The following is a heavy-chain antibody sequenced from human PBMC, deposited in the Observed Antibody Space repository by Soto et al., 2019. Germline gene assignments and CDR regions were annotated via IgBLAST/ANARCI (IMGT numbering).Heavy chain of an antibody. Sequence: VQLVESGGGVVQPGRSLRLSCAASGFTFSSYGMHWVRQAPGKGLEWVAVISYDGSNKYYADSVKGRFTISRDNSKNTLYLQMNSLRTEDTAVYFCAKDAMYASNWFSWFDPWGQGTLVTVSS. CDR1: GFTFSSYG. CDR3: AKDAMYASNWFSWFDP. V-gene: IGHV3-30*18. CDR2: ISYDGSNK. D-gene: IGHD6-13*01. J-gene: IGHJ5*02.